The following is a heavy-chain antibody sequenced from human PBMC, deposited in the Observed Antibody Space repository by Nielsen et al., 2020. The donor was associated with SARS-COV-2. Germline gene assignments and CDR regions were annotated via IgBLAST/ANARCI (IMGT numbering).Heavy chain of an antibody. D-gene: IGHD4-17*01. CDR2: IYYSGST. J-gene: IGHJ4*02. V-gene: IGHV4-59*13. CDR3: ARANYGDYEYYFDY. CDR1: SGSISSYY. Sequence: SETLSLTCTVSSGSISSYYWSWIRQPPGKGLEWIGYIYYSGSTNYNPSLKSRVTISVDTSKNQFSLKLSSVTAADTAVYYCARANYGDYEYYFDYWGQGTLVTVSS.